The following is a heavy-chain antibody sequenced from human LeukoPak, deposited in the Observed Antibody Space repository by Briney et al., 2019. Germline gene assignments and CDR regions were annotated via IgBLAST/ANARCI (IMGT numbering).Heavy chain of an antibody. CDR1: GGSISSGTYY. Sequence: SQTLSLTCTVSGGSISSGTYYWSWIRQPPGKGLEWIGNIYYSGSTNYNPSLKSRVTISVDTSKNQFSLRLSSVTAADTAIYYCASNKGQWLFSDWGQGTLVTASS. CDR2: IYYSGST. J-gene: IGHJ4*02. V-gene: IGHV4-61*09. CDR3: ASNKGQWLFSD. D-gene: IGHD6-19*01.